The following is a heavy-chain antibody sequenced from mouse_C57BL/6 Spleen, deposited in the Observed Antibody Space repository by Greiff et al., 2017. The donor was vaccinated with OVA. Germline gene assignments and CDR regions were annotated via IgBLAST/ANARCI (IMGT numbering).Heavy chain of an antibody. CDR3: ARSNYYGTLFDY. D-gene: IGHD1-1*01. V-gene: IGHV1-59*01. Sequence: QVQLQQPGAELVRPGTSVKLSCKASGYTFTSYWMHWVKQRPGQGLEWIGVIDPSDSYTNYNQKFKGKATLTVDTSSSTAYMQLSSLTSEDSAVYYCARSNYYGTLFDYWGQGTTLTVSS. J-gene: IGHJ2*01. CDR2: IDPSDSYT. CDR1: GYTFTSYW.